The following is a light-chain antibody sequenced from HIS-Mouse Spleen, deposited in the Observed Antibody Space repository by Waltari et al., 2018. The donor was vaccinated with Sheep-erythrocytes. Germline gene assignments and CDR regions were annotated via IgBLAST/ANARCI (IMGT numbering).Light chain of an antibody. CDR2: WAS. Sequence: DIVMTQSPDSLAVSLGERATINCKSSQSVLYSSNNKNYLAWYQQKPGQPPKLLIYWASTRGSGVPDRFSGSGSGTDFTLTSSSLQAEDVAVYYCQQYYSTPYTFGQGTKLEIK. CDR1: QSVLYSSNNKNY. J-gene: IGKJ2*01. V-gene: IGKV4-1*01. CDR3: QQYYSTPYT.